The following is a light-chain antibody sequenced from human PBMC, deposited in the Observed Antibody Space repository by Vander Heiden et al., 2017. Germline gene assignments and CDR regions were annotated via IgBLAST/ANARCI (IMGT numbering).Light chain of an antibody. CDR2: QDS. Sequence: SYELTQPPSVSVSPGQTARITCPGDKLGDKDACWYQKKPGQSPVLVIYQDSKRPSGTPERFSGSNSGNTATLTISGTQAMDEADYYCQAWDSSTVVFGGGTKLTVL. J-gene: IGLJ2*01. CDR1: KLGDKD. V-gene: IGLV3-1*01. CDR3: QAWDSSTVV.